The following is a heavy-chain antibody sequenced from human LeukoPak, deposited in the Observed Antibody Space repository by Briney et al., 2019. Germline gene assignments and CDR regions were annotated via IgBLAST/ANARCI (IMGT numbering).Heavy chain of an antibody. V-gene: IGHV4-61*05. CDR1: GGPLYTSDYY. J-gene: IGHJ4*02. Sequence: PSETLSLTRTVSGGPLYTSDYYWGWIRQSPGKGLEWIGDIFYNGKTNYNPSLRGRVTISINTSRNQFSLKLASVTAADTAVYYCARIFDSWGQGTLVTVSS. CDR3: ARIFDS. CDR2: IFYNGKT.